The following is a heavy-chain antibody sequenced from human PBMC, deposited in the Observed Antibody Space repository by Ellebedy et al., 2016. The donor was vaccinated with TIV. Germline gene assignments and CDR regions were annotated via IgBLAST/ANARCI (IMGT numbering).Heavy chain of an antibody. D-gene: IGHD3-10*01. CDR2: VSAYSGNT. V-gene: IGHV1-18*01. CDR3: ARYSGSGTYYRNGMDV. J-gene: IGHJ6*02. Sequence: AASVKVSCKSSVYPFIDYGIRWVRPALGQGLDWLGWVSAYSGNTNYADNLQGRVTMTTDTSTETAYMELSSLRADGTAVYYCARYSGSGTYYRNGMDVWGQGTTVTVSS. CDR1: VYPFIDYG.